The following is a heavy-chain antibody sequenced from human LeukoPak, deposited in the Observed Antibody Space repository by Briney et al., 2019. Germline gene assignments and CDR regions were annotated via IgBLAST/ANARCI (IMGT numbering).Heavy chain of an antibody. J-gene: IGHJ6*02. CDR1: GFTFDDYA. V-gene: IGHV3-9*01. CDR3: ARDLPPEDV. Sequence: GGSLRLSCAASGFTFDDYAMHWVRQAPGKGLEWVSGISWNSGSIGYADSVKGRFTISRDNSKNTLYLQMNSLRVDDTAVYYCARDLPPEDVWGQGTTVTVSS. CDR2: ISWNSGSI.